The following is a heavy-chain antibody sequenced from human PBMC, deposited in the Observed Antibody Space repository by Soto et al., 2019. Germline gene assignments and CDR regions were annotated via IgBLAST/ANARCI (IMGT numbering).Heavy chain of an antibody. D-gene: IGHD1-7*01. CDR1: GGTFSSYT. Sequence: SVKVSCKASGGTFSSYTISWVRQAPGQGLEWMGRIIPILGIANYAQKFQGRVTITADKSTSTAYMELSSLRSEDTAVYYCARVRRRNYEETGFDPWGQGTLVNVSS. J-gene: IGHJ5*02. V-gene: IGHV1-69*02. CDR3: ARVRRRNYEETGFDP. CDR2: IIPILGIA.